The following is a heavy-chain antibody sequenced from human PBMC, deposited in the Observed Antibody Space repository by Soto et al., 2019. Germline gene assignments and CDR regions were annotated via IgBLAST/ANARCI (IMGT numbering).Heavy chain of an antibody. CDR2: ISSSGSTI. Sequence: GGSLRLSCAASGFTFLSYYILWIRQAPGRGLEWGSYISSSGSTIYYGDSLKVRITLSMAPATTSLSLQMNSLRAEATSVYYSARDSTVTTSDYWGQGTLVTVSS. CDR3: ARDSTVTTSDY. D-gene: IGHD4-17*01. V-gene: IGHV3-11*01. CDR1: GFTFLSYY. J-gene: IGHJ4*02.